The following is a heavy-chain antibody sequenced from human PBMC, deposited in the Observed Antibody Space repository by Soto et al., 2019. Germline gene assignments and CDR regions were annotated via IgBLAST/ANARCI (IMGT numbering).Heavy chain of an antibody. Sequence: GGSLRLSCAASGFTFSSYAMSWVRQAPGKGLEWVSGISGSGDSTYYADSVKGRFTISRDNSKNTLYLQMNSLRAKDTAVYYCAKGVQGIAVAATGYFQHWGQGT. CDR1: GFTFSSYA. J-gene: IGHJ1*01. V-gene: IGHV3-23*01. D-gene: IGHD6-19*01. CDR2: ISGSGDST. CDR3: AKGVQGIAVAATGYFQH.